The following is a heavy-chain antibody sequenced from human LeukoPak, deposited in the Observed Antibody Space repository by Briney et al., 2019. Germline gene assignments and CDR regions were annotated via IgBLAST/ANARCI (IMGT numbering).Heavy chain of an antibody. Sequence: TSETLSLTCSVSDGSINSYYWNWIRRPPGKGLEWIGYIYYNGNTNYSPSLESRVTMSVDTSKNLFSLKVSSVTAADTAVYYCARGRSNYYGMDVWGQGTTVTVSS. CDR3: ARGRSNYYGMDV. J-gene: IGHJ6*02. V-gene: IGHV4-59*01. CDR1: DGSINSYY. CDR2: IYYNGNT. D-gene: IGHD1-26*01.